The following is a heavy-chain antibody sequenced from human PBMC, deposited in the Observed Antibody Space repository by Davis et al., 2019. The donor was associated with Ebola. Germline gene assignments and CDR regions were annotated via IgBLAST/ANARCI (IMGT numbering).Heavy chain of an antibody. Sequence: ASVKVSCKASGYTFTGYYMLWVRQAPGQGLEWMGIINPSGGSTSYAQKFQGRVTMTRDTSTSTVYMELSSLRSEDTAVYYCARDRRIAVAGTNYYYYYYMDVWGKGTTVTVSS. V-gene: IGHV1-46*01. CDR1: GYTFTGYY. CDR3: ARDRRIAVAGTNYYYYYYMDV. J-gene: IGHJ6*03. CDR2: INPSGGST. D-gene: IGHD6-19*01.